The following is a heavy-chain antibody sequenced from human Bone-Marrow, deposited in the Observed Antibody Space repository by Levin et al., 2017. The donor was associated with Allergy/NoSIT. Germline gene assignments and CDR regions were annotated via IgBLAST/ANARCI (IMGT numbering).Heavy chain of an antibody. J-gene: IGHJ5*02. V-gene: IGHV1-69*15. CDR2: IIPMFGTI. CDR3: AREYGGHFFDP. Sequence: KISCKASGGAFRTYTINWVRQAPGQGLEWMGMIIPMFGTINHSQKFQDRVAISADESTSTAYMELSSLRSDDTAVYYCAREYGGHFFDPWGQGTLVTVSS. CDR1: GGAFRTYT. D-gene: IGHD3-10*01.